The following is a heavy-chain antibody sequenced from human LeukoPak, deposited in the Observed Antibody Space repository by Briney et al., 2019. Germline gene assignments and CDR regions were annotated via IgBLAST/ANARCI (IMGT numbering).Heavy chain of an antibody. J-gene: IGHJ6*02. D-gene: IGHD6-19*01. CDR3: ARGLESSGWYGMEV. CDR2: INTSGATT. CDR1: GYTFSRHY. Sequence: ASVKVSCKTSGYTFSRHYIHWVRQAPGQGLEWLGIINTSGATTRYGQNFKGRVTATRDTSTSTVYMEMSSLNSEDTAVYYCARGLESSGWYGMEVWGQGTTIIVSS. V-gene: IGHV1-46*01.